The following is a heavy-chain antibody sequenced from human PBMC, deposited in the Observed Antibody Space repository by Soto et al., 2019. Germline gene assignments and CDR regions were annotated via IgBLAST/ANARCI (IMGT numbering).Heavy chain of an antibody. CDR2: INSNGGGT. J-gene: IGHJ4*02. Sequence: GGSLRLSCSASGFTFSSYAMHWVRQAPGRGLEYVSAINSNGGGTYYADSVKGRFTISRDNSKNTLYLQMGSLRAEDTAMYYCVRPRYCSGGSCYVFDYWGQGTQVTVSS. D-gene: IGHD2-15*01. CDR3: VRPRYCSGGSCYVFDY. V-gene: IGHV3-64D*06. CDR1: GFTFSSYA.